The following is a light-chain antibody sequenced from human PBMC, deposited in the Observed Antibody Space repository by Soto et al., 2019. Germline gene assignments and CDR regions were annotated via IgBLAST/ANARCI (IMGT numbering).Light chain of an antibody. CDR3: QQYTVWPFT. V-gene: IGKV3-15*01. CDR2: RAS. CDR1: QSINTN. Sequence: PGARATLSCRASQSINTNLAWYQQSPGRAPRLSIYRASTRATGIPDRFSGSGSGTEFTLTISSLQSEDFAVYYCQQYTVWPFTFGGGTKVDIK. J-gene: IGKJ4*01.